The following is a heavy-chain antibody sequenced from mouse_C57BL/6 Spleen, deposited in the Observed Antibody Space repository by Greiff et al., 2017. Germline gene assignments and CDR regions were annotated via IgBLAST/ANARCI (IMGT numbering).Heavy chain of an antibody. CDR2: IHPSDSDT. D-gene: IGHD1-1*01. CDR3: AAPITTVVAMDY. CDR1: GYTFTSYW. J-gene: IGHJ4*01. V-gene: IGHV1-74*01. Sequence: QVQLQQPGAELVKPGASVKVSCKASGYTFTSYWMHWVKQRPGQGLEWIGRIHPSDSDTNYNQKFKGKATLTVDKSSSTAYMQLSSLTSEDSAVYYCAAPITTVVAMDYWGQGTSVTVSS.